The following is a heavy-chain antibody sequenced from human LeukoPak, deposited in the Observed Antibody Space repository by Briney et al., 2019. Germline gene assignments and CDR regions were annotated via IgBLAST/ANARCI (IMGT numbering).Heavy chain of an antibody. D-gene: IGHD6-19*01. CDR2: IIPLYGTA. CDR3: ARLDGSGWAGWFYP. CDR1: GGTFRSYA. V-gene: IGHV1-69*13. J-gene: IGHJ5*02. Sequence: SVKVSCKASGGTFRSYAISWVRQAPEQGLEWMGGIIPLYGTANYAQKFQDRLTITSDESTSTAYMELSSLTSDDTAVYYCARLDGSGWAGWFYPWGQGSLVTVSS.